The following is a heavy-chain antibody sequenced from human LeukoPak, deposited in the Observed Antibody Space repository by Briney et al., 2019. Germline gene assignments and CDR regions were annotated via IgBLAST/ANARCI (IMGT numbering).Heavy chain of an antibody. Sequence: SETLSLTCAVYGGSFSGYYWSWIRQPPGKGLEWIGEINHSGSTNYNPSLKSRVTIPVDTSKNQFSLKLSSVTAADTAVYYCARGRSRYYDSSGHNDYWGQGTLVTVSS. J-gene: IGHJ4*02. V-gene: IGHV4-34*01. D-gene: IGHD3-22*01. CDR2: INHSGST. CDR3: ARGRSRYYDSSGHNDY. CDR1: GGSFSGYY.